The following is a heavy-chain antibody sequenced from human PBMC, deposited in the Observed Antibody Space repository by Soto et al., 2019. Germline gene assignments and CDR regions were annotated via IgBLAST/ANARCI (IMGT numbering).Heavy chain of an antibody. J-gene: IGHJ6*02. Sequence: SETLSLTCTVSGGSISSGGYYWSWIRQHPGKGLEWIGYIYYSGSTYYNPSLKSRVTISVDTSKNQFSLKLSSVTAADTAVYYCARGGTSKGYGMDVWGQGTTVTVSS. V-gene: IGHV4-31*03. CDR3: ARGGTSKGYGMDV. CDR1: GGSISSGGYY. CDR2: IYYSGST. D-gene: IGHD6-25*01.